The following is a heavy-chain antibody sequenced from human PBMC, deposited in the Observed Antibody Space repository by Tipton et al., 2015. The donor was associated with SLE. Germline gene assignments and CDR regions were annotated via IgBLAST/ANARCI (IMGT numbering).Heavy chain of an antibody. Sequence: SLRLSCAASGFTFSSYWMSWVRQAPGKGLEWVAVISYDGSNKYYADSVKGRFTISRDNSKNTLYLQMNSLRAEDTAVYYCARHPGSTLTYVSWFDPWGQGTLVTVSS. J-gene: IGHJ5*02. V-gene: IGHV3-30*03. CDR2: ISYDGSNK. CDR3: ARHPGSTLTYVSWFDP. D-gene: IGHD3-16*01. CDR1: GFTFSSYW.